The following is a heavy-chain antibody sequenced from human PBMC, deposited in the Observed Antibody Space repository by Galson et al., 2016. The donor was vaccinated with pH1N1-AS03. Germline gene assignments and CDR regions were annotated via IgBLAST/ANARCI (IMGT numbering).Heavy chain of an antibody. V-gene: IGHV3-7*03. CDR1: GFTFSGYW. J-gene: IGHJ4*02. Sequence: SLRLSCAASGFTFSGYWMSWVRQAPGKGLEWVAHIKQDGSEKYYVDSVKGRFTISRDNAKNSLYLQMNSLRAEDTAVYYCARDELWGRHDYLFHYWGQGALVTVSS. CDR3: ARDELWGRHDYLFHY. CDR2: IKQDGSEK. D-gene: IGHD3-16*01.